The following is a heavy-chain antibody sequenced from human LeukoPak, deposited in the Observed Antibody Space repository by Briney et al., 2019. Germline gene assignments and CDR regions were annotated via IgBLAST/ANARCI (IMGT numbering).Heavy chain of an antibody. Sequence: SGTLSLTCAVSGGSISSSTWWSWVRQPPGKGPEWIGEIYHSGSTNYNPSLKSRVTISVDKSKNQFSLKLSSVTAADTAVYYCARFFYGGNYYYYGMDVWGQGTTVTVSS. CDR2: IYHSGST. D-gene: IGHD4-23*01. J-gene: IGHJ6*02. V-gene: IGHV4-4*02. CDR1: GGSISSSTW. CDR3: ARFFYGGNYYYYGMDV.